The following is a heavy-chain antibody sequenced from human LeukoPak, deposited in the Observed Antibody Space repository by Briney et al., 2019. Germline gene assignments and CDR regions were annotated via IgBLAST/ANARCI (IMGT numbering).Heavy chain of an antibody. D-gene: IGHD6-19*01. J-gene: IGHJ4*02. CDR2: IIPIFGTA. CDR3: ARSTGYSSGWYYGHKYYFDY. CDR1: GGTFSSYA. Sequence: SVKVSCKASGGTFSSYAISWVRQAPGQGLEWMGGIIPIFGTANYAQKFQGRVTITADESTSTAYMELSSLRSEDTAVYYCARSTGYSSGWYYGHKYYFDYWGQGTLVTVSS. V-gene: IGHV1-69*13.